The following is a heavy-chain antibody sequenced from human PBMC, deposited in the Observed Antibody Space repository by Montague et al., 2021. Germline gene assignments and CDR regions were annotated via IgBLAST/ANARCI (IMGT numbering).Heavy chain of an antibody. J-gene: IGHJ3*01. D-gene: IGHD1-26*01. Sequence: SETLSLTCTVSGDSMNTYKWKWIQQHPGKGLEWIGYIYSSGNTNYNPSLKSRVTISVDTSRNQFSLEVSSVTAADTAMYYCAREWSGFDFWGHGTMVTFSS. CDR3: AREWSGFDF. CDR2: IYSSGNT. CDR1: GDSMNTYK. V-gene: IGHV4-59*01.